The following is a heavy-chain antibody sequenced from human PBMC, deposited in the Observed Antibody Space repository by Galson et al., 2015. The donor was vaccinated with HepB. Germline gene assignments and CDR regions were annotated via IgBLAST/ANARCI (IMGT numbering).Heavy chain of an antibody. CDR3: AREGYSGSYYPPGYYYYGMDV. CDR1: GGTFSSYA. V-gene: IGHV1-69*13. J-gene: IGHJ6*02. D-gene: IGHD1-26*01. Sequence: SVKVSCKASGGTFSSYAISWVRQAPGQGLEWMGGIIPIFGTANYAQKFQGRVTITADESTSTAYMELSSLRSEDTAVYYCAREGYSGSYYPPGYYYYGMDVWGQGTTVTVSS. CDR2: IIPIFGTA.